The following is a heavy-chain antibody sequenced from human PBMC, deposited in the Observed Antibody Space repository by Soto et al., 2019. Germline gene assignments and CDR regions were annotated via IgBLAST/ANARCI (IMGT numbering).Heavy chain of an antibody. CDR3: ATRDVTTSYGMDV. V-gene: IGHV3-30*03. D-gene: IGHD4-4*01. CDR1: GFTFSSYG. CDR2: ISYDGSNK. Sequence: QVQLVESGGGVVQPGRSLRLSCAASGFTFSSYGMHWVRQAPGKGLEWVAVISYDGSNKYYADSVKGRFTISRDNSKNTLYLQMNSLRAEDTGVYYCATRDVTTSYGMDVWGQGTTVTVSS. J-gene: IGHJ6*02.